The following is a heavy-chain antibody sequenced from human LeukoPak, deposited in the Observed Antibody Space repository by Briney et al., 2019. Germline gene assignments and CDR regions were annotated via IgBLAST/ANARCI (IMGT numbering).Heavy chain of an antibody. CDR2: IYYSGST. D-gene: IGHD5-24*01. V-gene: IGHV4-59*12. Sequence: SETLSLTCTVSDGSISSYYWSWIRQPPGKGLEWIGHIYYSGSTYYNPSLKSRVTISVDTSKNQFSLKLSSVTAADTAVYYCARDGRRWLLQSDAFDIWGQGTMVTVSS. CDR1: DGSISSYY. J-gene: IGHJ3*02. CDR3: ARDGRRWLLQSDAFDI.